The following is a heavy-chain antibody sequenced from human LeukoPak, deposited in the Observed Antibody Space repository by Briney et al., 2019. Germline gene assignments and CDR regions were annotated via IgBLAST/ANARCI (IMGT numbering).Heavy chain of an antibody. Sequence: GGSLRLSCAASGFTFRSYGMHWVRQAPGKGLEWMAFVRDDGSTKYYADSVKGRFTISRDNSKSTLFLQMNSLRAEDTAVYYCAKDPQNYGDYVDGLFDYWGQGTLVTVSS. V-gene: IGHV3-30*02. CDR3: AKDPQNYGDYVDGLFDY. D-gene: IGHD4-17*01. CDR2: VRDDGSTK. CDR1: GFTFRSYG. J-gene: IGHJ4*02.